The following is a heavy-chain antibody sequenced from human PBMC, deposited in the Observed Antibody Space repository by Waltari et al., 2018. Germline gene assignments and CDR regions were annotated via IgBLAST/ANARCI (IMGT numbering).Heavy chain of an antibody. D-gene: IGHD7-27*01. CDR3: AAKEAWGNRAFDY. CDR1: GYTFRNYY. V-gene: IGHV1-24*01. Sequence: QLQLVQSGAEVRQPGASVKVSCKASGYTFRNYYIHWVRQAPGQGREWMGGFDPEDAETSGAQRFQGRVTMTEETSPETAYMELSSLSSEDTAVYFCAAKEAWGNRAFDYWGQGTLVTVSS. CDR2: FDPEDAET. J-gene: IGHJ4*02.